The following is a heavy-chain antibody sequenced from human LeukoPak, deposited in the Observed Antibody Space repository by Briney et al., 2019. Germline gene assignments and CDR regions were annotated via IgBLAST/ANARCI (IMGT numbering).Heavy chain of an antibody. Sequence: PSETLSLTCTVSGGSISSNNYFWGWIRQPPGKGLEWIGFIYYSGSTNYNPSLKSRVAISVDTSKNQFSLKLSSVTAADTAVYYCARHSRYGDFDYWGQGTLLTVSS. CDR1: GGSISSNNYF. CDR2: IYYSGST. V-gene: IGHV4-61*05. J-gene: IGHJ4*02. D-gene: IGHD4-17*01. CDR3: ARHSRYGDFDY.